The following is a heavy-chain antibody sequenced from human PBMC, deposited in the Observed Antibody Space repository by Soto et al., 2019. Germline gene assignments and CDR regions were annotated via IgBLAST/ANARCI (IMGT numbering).Heavy chain of an antibody. CDR3: AREGSTGIAVAGTDETYYYCGIDF. CDR2: IIPIFGTA. J-gene: IGHJ6*02. CDR1: GGTFSSYA. V-gene: IGHV1-69*13. Sequence: GASVKVSCKASGGTFSSYAISWVRQAPGQGLEWMGGIIPIFGTANYAQKFQGRVTITADESTSTAYMELSSLRSEDTAVYYCAREGSTGIAVAGTDETYYYCGIDFWGQGTTVTVSS. D-gene: IGHD6-19*01.